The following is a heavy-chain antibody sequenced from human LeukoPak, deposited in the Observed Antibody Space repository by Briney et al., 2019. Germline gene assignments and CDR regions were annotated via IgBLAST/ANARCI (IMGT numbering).Heavy chain of an antibody. Sequence: SETLSLTCTVSGGSISSYYWSWIRQPPGKGLEWIGYIYYSGSTNYNPSLKSRVTISVDTSKNQFSLKLSSVTAADTAVYYCARVGYSSSSVAYYFDYWGQGTLVTVSS. D-gene: IGHD6-6*01. CDR1: GGSISSYY. J-gene: IGHJ4*02. V-gene: IGHV4-59*01. CDR2: IYYSGST. CDR3: ARVGYSSSSVAYYFDY.